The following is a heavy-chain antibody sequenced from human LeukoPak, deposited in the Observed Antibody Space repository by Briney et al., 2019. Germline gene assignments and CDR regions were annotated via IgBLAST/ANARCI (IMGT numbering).Heavy chain of an antibody. D-gene: IGHD3-22*01. CDR3: AKGITMIVVVTEYFQH. Sequence: GGSLRLSCAGSGFTFNSYAMSWVRQTPGKGLEWVSGISGSGGSTYYADSVTGRFTISRDNSKNTLYLQMDSLRAEDTAAYYCAKGITMIVVVTEYFQHWGQGTLVTVSS. CDR1: GFTFNSYA. V-gene: IGHV3-23*01. CDR2: ISGSGGST. J-gene: IGHJ1*01.